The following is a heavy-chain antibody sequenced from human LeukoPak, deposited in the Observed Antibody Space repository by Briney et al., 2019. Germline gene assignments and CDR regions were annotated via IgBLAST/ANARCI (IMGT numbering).Heavy chain of an antibody. CDR2: ISSNGGST. J-gene: IGHJ4*02. Sequence: GGSLRLSCAASGFTFSSYGMHWVRQAPGKGLEYVSVISSNGGSTYYANSVKGRFTISRDNSKNTLYLQMGSLRAEDTAVYYCARLPAYYSSSSCYSDYWGQGTLVTVSS. CDR1: GFTFSSYG. D-gene: IGHD2-2*01. V-gene: IGHV3-64*01. CDR3: ARLPAYYSSSSCYSDY.